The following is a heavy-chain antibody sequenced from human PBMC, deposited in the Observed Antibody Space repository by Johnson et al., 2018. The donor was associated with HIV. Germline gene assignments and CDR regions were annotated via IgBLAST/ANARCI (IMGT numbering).Heavy chain of an antibody. D-gene: IGHD6-13*01. CDR3: AKVAVATAAGGVALDV. Sequence: QEQLVESGGGVVQPGRSLRLSCAASGFTFSNYGMHWVRQAPGKGLEWVAVVWFDGRNKYYSDYVKGRFTISRDDSKNTLYLQMNSLRVEDTAVYHCAKVAVATAAGGVALDVWGPGTMVTVSS. CDR2: VWFDGRNK. J-gene: IGHJ3*01. V-gene: IGHV3-33*06. CDR1: GFTFSNYG.